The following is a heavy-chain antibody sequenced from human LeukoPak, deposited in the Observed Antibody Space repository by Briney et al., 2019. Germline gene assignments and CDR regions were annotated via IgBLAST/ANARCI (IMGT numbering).Heavy chain of an antibody. CDR1: GFTFSNYA. CDR3: AKSEHWPALDY. J-gene: IGHJ4*02. Sequence: GGSLRLSCAASGFTFSNYAMRWVPQAPGKGLEWVSGISGSGGSTYYADSVKGRFTISRDNSKNTLYLQMNSLRAEDTAVYYCAKSEHWPALDYWGQGTLVTVSS. D-gene: IGHD1-14*01. V-gene: IGHV3-23*01. CDR2: ISGSGGST.